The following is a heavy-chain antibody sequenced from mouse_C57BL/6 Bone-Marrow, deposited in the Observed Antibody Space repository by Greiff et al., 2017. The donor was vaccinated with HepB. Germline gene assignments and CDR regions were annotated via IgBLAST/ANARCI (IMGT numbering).Heavy chain of an antibody. D-gene: IGHD1-1*01. CDR2: IYPRSGNT. CDR3: ARPFITTVVATWDFDY. CDR1: GYTFTSYG. V-gene: IGHV1-81*01. J-gene: IGHJ2*01. Sequence: VQVVESGAELARPGASVKLSCKASGYTFTSYGISWVKQRTGQGLEWIGEIYPRSGNTYYNEKFKGKATLTADKSSSTAYMELRSLTSEDSAVYFCARPFITTVVATWDFDYWGQGTTLTVSS.